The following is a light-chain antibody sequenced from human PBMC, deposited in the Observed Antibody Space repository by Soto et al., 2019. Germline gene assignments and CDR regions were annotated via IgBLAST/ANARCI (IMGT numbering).Light chain of an antibody. CDR2: DTS. CDR3: QQYNSYWT. V-gene: IGKV3-20*01. CDR1: QSVSNNY. J-gene: IGKJ1*01. Sequence: EIVLTQSPGTLSLSPGERATLSCRASQSVSNNYLAWYQQKPGQAPRLLIYDTSNRATGIPARFSGSGSGTDFTLTISSLQPDDFAAYYCQQYNSYWTFGQGTKVDIK.